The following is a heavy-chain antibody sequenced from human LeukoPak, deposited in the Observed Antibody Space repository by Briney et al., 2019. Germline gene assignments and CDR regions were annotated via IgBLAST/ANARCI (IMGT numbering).Heavy chain of an antibody. V-gene: IGHV3-23*01. Sequence: GGSLRLSCAASGFTFSSYGMSWVRQAPGKGLEWVSAISGSGGSTYYADSVKGRFTISRDNSKNTLYLQMNSLRAEDTAVYYCAKGDPGSWYNSYNWFDPWGQGTLVTVSS. J-gene: IGHJ5*02. CDR3: AKGDPGSWYNSYNWFDP. CDR1: GFTFSSYG. D-gene: IGHD6-13*01. CDR2: ISGSGGST.